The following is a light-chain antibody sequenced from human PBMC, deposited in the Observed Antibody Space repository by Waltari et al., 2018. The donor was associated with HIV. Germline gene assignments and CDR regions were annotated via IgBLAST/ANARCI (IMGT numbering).Light chain of an antibody. CDR1: SSDVGDYNY. J-gene: IGLJ3*02. V-gene: IGLV2-8*01. CDR2: EVN. CDR3: SAYVGSNRV. Sequence: QSALTQPPSASGSPGQSVTISCTGISSDVGDYNYVSWYQQHPGKAPQLMIYEVNKRPSGVRDRFSGSKSGNPASLTVSGPQAEDEADYYGSAYVGSNRVFGGGTKLTVL.